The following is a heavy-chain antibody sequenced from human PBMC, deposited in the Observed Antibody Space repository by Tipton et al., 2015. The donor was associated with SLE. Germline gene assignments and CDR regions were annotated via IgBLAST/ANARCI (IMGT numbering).Heavy chain of an antibody. CDR3: ARHQGIGYDSYYFDY. CDR2: IHYIGNT. J-gene: IGHJ4*02. V-gene: IGHV4-39*07. CDR1: GGSISISNYY. D-gene: IGHD5-12*01. Sequence: TLSLTCIVSGGSISISNYYWGWVRQPPGKGLEWIGSIHYIGNTYYNPSLKSRVTISVDTSKNQFSLNLSSVTAADTPVYYCARHQGIGYDSYYFDYWGQGTLVTVSS.